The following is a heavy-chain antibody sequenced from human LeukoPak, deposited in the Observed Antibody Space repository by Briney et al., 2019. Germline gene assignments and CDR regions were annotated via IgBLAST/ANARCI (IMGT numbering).Heavy chain of an antibody. D-gene: IGHD2-21*01. CDR2: IYYSGNT. J-gene: IGHJ6*03. CDR1: GGTISSYY. V-gene: IGHV4-59*01. CDR3: ARVDPCGGDCYSDYYYYMDV. Sequence: SETLSLTCTVSGGTISSYYWSWIRQPPGKGLEWIGNIYYSGNTNYNPSLKSRVTISVDVSKNQLSLKLSSVTSADTAVYYCARVDPCGGDCYSDYYYYMDVWGKGTTVTVSS.